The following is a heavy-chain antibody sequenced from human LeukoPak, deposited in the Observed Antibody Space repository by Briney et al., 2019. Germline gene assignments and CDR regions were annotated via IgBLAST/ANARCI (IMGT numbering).Heavy chain of an antibody. CDR1: GFTVSSNY. CDR2: ISSSSSYI. J-gene: IGHJ5*02. Sequence: GGSLRLSCAASGFTVSSNYMSWVRQAPGKGLEWVSSISSSSSYIYYADSVKGRFTISRDNAKNSLYLQMNSLRAEDTAVYYCARDPPPPWGQGTLVTVSS. V-gene: IGHV3-21*01. CDR3: ARDPPPP.